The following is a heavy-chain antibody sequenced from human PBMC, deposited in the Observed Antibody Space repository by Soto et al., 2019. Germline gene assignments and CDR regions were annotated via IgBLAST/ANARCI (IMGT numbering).Heavy chain of an antibody. CDR3: ARHEAGWYFDS. CDR2: IYYSVSP. Sequence: QLQLQESGPGLVKPSETLSLTCTVSRGSISSGTNYWAWIRQPPGKGLEWIANIYYSVSPFYNPSLKSRVTISLDTSKNQRSLQLRSVTAADTAVYYCARHEAGWYFDSWGQGTLVTVSS. CDR1: RGSISSGTNY. D-gene: IGHD6-25*01. J-gene: IGHJ4*02. V-gene: IGHV4-39*01.